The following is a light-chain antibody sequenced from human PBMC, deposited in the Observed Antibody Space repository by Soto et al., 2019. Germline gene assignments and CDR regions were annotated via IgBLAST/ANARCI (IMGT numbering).Light chain of an antibody. CDR2: GAS. V-gene: IGKV3-20*01. J-gene: IGKJ4*01. CDR1: QTVSGSY. CDR3: QQSYNTPPT. Sequence: ETVLTQSPGTLSLSPGERATLSCRASQTVSGSYVAWYQQKPGQTPRLLIYGASSRATGIPDRFSGSGSGTDFTLTISSLQPEDFATYYCQQSYNTPPTFGGGTKVDI.